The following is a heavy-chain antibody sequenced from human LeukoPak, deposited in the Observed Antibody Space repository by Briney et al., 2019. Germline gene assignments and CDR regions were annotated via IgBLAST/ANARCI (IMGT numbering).Heavy chain of an antibody. CDR2: ISSSGSTI. Sequence: PGGSLRLSCAASGFTFSSYEMNWVRQAPGKGLEWVSYISSSGSTIYYADSVKGRFTISRDNAKNSLYLQMNSLRAEDTAVYYCARSNPDWLFRTWGQGTLVTVSS. J-gene: IGHJ5*02. CDR3: ARSNPDWLFRT. V-gene: IGHV3-48*03. CDR1: GFTFSSYE. D-gene: IGHD3/OR15-3a*01.